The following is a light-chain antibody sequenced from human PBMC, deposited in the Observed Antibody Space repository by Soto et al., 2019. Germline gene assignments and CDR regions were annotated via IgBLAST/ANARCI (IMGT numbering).Light chain of an antibody. CDR3: QQRSSWPLT. V-gene: IGKV3-11*01. J-gene: IGKJ4*01. CDR2: DVS. CDR1: QSVRTY. Sequence: EVVLTQSPATLSLSPGERATLSCRASQSVRTYLAWYQQKPGQAPRLLIHDVSDRATGIPARFSGSGSGTDFTLTISSLEPEDFAVYYCQQRSSWPLTFGGGTEVDIK.